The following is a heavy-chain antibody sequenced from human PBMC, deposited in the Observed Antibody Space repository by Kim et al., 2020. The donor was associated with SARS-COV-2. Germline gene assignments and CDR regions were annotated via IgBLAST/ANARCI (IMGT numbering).Heavy chain of an antibody. Sequence: YAQKFQGRVTMTRDTSTSTVYMELSSLRSEDTAVYYCARVLRFLEWTLDYWGQGTLVTVSS. V-gene: IGHV1-46*01. J-gene: IGHJ4*02. CDR3: ARVLRFLEWTLDY. D-gene: IGHD3-3*01.